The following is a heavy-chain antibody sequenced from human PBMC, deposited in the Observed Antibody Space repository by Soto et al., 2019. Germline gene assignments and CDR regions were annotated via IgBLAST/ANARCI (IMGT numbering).Heavy chain of an antibody. J-gene: IGHJ5*02. CDR1: GGSISSGGYY. Sequence: CTVSGGSISSGGYYWSWIRQHPGKGLEWIGYIYYSGSTYYNPSLKSRVTISVDTSKNQFSLKLSSVTAADTAVYYCAREVGDTDNWFDPWGQGTLVTVSS. D-gene: IGHD5-18*01. CDR2: IYYSGST. CDR3: AREVGDTDNWFDP. V-gene: IGHV4-31*03.